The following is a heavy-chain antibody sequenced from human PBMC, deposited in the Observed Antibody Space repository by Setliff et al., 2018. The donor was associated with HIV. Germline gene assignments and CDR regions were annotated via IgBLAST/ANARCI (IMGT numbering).Heavy chain of an antibody. CDR3: ARIAGDYDFWSGYSKYYYYYYMDV. D-gene: IGHD3-3*01. CDR2: IYYSGST. Sequence: SETLSLTCAVSGYSISSGYYWGWIRQPPGKGLEWIGSIYYSGSTYYNPSLKSRDTISVDTSKNQFSLKLSSVTAADTAVYYCARIAGDYDFWSGYSKYYYYYYMDVWGKGTTVTVSS. J-gene: IGHJ6*03. CDR1: GYSISSGYY. V-gene: IGHV4-38-2*01.